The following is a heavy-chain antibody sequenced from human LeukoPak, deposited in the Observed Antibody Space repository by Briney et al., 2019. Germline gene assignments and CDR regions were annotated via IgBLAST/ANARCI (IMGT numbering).Heavy chain of an antibody. V-gene: IGHV4-34*01. Sequence: PGGSLRLSCAASGFTFSDYYMSWIRQPPGKGLEWIGEINHSGSTNYNPSLKSRVTISVDTSKNQFSLKLSSVTAADTAVYYCARWGHSSSWFSYYYYMDVWGKGTTVTISS. CDR2: INHSGST. CDR3: ARWGHSSSWFSYYYYMDV. CDR1: GFTFSDYY. D-gene: IGHD6-13*01. J-gene: IGHJ6*03.